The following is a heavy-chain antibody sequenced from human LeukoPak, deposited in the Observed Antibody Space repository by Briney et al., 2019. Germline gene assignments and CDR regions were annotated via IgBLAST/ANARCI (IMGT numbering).Heavy chain of an antibody. CDR1: GFTFSSYA. J-gene: IGHJ4*02. Sequence: GGSLRLSCAASGFTFSSYAMSWVRQAPGKGLEWVSAISGSSSYIYYADSVKGRFTISRDNAKNSLYLQMNSLRAEDTAVYYCARGIMITFGGIFDYWGQGTLVTVSS. D-gene: IGHD3-16*01. CDR2: ISGSSSYI. CDR3: ARGIMITFGGIFDY. V-gene: IGHV3-21*01.